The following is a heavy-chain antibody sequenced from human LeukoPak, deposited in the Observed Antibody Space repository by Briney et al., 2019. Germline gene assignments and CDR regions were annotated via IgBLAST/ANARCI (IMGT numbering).Heavy chain of an antibody. CDR1: GGSISSSSYY. CDR2: INYSGST. CDR3: ARAPSVVVVAARYFDL. D-gene: IGHD2-15*01. Sequence: PSETLSLTCTVSGGSISSSSYYWVWIRQPPGKGLEWIGSINYSGSTYYSPSLKSGVTISVDTSKSQFSLKLSSVTAAGTAVYYRARAPSVVVVAARYFDLWGRGTLVTVSS. V-gene: IGHV4-39*07. J-gene: IGHJ2*01.